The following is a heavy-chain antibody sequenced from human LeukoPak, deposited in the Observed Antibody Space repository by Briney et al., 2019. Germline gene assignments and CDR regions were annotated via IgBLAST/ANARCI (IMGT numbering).Heavy chain of an antibody. D-gene: IGHD3-10*01. J-gene: IGHJ4*02. CDR2: IYHSGST. V-gene: IGHV4-38-2*02. CDR1: GYSISSGYY. CDR3: ARASGSYGYFDY. Sequence: SETLSLTCTVSGYSISSGYYWGWIRQPPGKGLEWIGSIYHSGSTYYNPSLKSRVTISVDTSKNQFSLKLSSVTAADTAVYYCARASGSYGYFDYWGQGTLVTVSS.